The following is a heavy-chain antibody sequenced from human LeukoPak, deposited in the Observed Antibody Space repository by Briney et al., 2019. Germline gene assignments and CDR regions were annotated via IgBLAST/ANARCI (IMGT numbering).Heavy chain of an antibody. CDR3: GRVIHTLDAFDI. J-gene: IGHJ3*02. V-gene: IGHV4-30-4*07. Sequence: SQTLSLTCAVSGGSISSGGYSWSWIRQPPGKGLEWIGYIYYSGSTYYNPSLKSRVTISVDTSKNQFSLKLSSVTAADTAVYYCGRVIHTLDAFDIWGQGTMVTVSS. CDR1: GGSISSGGYS. D-gene: IGHD3-16*02. CDR2: IYYSGST.